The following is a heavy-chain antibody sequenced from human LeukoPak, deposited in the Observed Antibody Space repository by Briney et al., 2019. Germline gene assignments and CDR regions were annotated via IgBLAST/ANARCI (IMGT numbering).Heavy chain of an antibody. CDR2: INPNSGGT. Sequence: ASVKVSCKASGYTFTSYYMHWVRQAPGQGLEWMGWINPNSGGTNYAQKFQGRVTMTRDTSISTAYMELSRLRSDDTAVYYCARDTKWFGELPPDYYYYYYMDVWGKGTTVTISS. V-gene: IGHV1-2*02. CDR3: ARDTKWFGELPPDYYYYYYMDV. D-gene: IGHD3-10*01. CDR1: GYTFTSYY. J-gene: IGHJ6*03.